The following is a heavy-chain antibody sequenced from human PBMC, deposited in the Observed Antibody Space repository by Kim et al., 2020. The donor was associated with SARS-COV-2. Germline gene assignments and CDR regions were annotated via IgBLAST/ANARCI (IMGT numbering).Heavy chain of an antibody. D-gene: IGHD6-13*01. CDR1: GYTFTSYA. CDR3: ARARSIAAAGTGFLFDY. Sequence: ASVKVSCKASGYTFTSYAMHWVRQAPGKRLEWMGWINAGNGNTKYSQKFQGRVTITRDTSASTAYMELSSLRSEDTAVYYCARARSIAAAGTGFLFDYWGQGTLVTVSS. V-gene: IGHV1-3*01. J-gene: IGHJ4*02. CDR2: INAGNGNT.